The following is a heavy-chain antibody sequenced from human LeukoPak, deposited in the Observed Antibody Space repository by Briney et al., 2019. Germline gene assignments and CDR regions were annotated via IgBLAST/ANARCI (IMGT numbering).Heavy chain of an antibody. J-gene: IGHJ6*03. CDR3: ARGGIPTGPYYYFYYMDV. CDR1: GFTFSRNV. V-gene: IGHV3-30*01. CDR2: ISYDGNNK. D-gene: IGHD3-10*01. Sequence: EGSLRLSCAASGFTFSRNVMHWVRQAPGKGLEWVALISYDGNNKFYADSVKGRFTISRDNSRNTLYLEMNSLRGEDAAVYSCARGGIPTGPYYYFYYMDVWGKGTAVAVSS.